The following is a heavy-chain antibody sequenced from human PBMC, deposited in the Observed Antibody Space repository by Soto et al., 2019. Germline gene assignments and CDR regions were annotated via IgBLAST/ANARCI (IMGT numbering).Heavy chain of an antibody. CDR1: GFTFSSYA. Sequence: GGSLRLSCAASGFTFSSYAMSWVRQAPGKGLEWVSAISGSGGSTYYADSVKGRFTISRDNSKNTLYLQMNSLRAEDTAVYYCALRYCSSTSCYSGPPDAFDIWGQGTTVTVSS. J-gene: IGHJ3*02. V-gene: IGHV3-23*01. D-gene: IGHD2-2*01. CDR3: ALRYCSSTSCYSGPPDAFDI. CDR2: ISGSGGST.